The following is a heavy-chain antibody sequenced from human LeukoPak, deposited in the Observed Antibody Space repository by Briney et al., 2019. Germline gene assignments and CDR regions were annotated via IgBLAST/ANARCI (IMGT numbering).Heavy chain of an antibody. D-gene: IGHD3-10*01. CDR1: GFTFDDYA. J-gene: IGHJ1*01. Sequence: SGGSLRLSCAASGFTFDDYAMHWVRQAPGKGLEWVSGISWNSGSIGYADSVKGRFTISRDNANNSLYLQMNSLRAEDTALYYCAKADYYGSGDHKFQHWGQGTLVTVSS. CDR3: AKADYYGSGDHKFQH. CDR2: ISWNSGSI. V-gene: IGHV3-9*01.